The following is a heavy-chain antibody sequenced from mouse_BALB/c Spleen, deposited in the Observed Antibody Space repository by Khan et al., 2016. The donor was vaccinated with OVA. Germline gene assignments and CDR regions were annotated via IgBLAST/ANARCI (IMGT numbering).Heavy chain of an antibody. J-gene: IGHJ3*01. CDR1: GYSFTSYW. Sequence: VQLQQSGTVLARPGASVKMSCKASGYSFTSYWMYWIKQRPGQGLEWIGGIYPGNSDTSYNQKFKGKAKLTAGTSASTAYMEFSSLTNEDSAVYCCTGGGYSSFAYWGQGTLVTVSA. CDR3: TGGGYSSFAY. D-gene: IGHD1-3*01. CDR2: IYPGNSDT. V-gene: IGHV1-5*01.